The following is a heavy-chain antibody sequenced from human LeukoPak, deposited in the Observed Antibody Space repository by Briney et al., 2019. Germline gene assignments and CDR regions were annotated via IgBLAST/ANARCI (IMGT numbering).Heavy chain of an antibody. D-gene: IGHD3-22*01. V-gene: IGHV3-74*01. Sequence: GGSLRLSCAASGFTFSSYWMHWVRHAPGKGLVWVSRINSDGSSTSYADSVKGRFTISRDNAKNTLYLQMNSLRAEDTAVYYCARRIPPSDYDSSGRDYWGQGTLVTVSS. J-gene: IGHJ4*02. CDR3: ARRIPPSDYDSSGRDY. CDR1: GFTFSSYW. CDR2: INSDGSST.